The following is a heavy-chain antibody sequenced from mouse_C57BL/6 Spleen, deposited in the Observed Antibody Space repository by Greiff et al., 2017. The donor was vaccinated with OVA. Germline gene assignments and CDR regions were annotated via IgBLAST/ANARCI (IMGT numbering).Heavy chain of an antibody. V-gene: IGHV14-4*01. J-gene: IGHJ3*01. Sequence: EVQLQQSGAELVRPGASVKLSCTASGFNIKDDYMHWVKQRPEQGLEWIGWIDPENGDTEYASKFQGKATITADTSSNTAYLQLSSLTSEDTAVYYCTTHYYYGSSGAYWGQGTLVTVSA. CDR1: GFNIKDDY. CDR2: IDPENGDT. CDR3: TTHYYYGSSGAY. D-gene: IGHD1-1*01.